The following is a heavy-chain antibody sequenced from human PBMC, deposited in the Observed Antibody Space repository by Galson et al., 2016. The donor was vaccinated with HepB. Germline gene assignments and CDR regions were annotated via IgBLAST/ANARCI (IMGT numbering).Heavy chain of an antibody. J-gene: IGHJ4*02. D-gene: IGHD3-9*01. Sequence: YYELDSVRGRFIISRDNAKKSLFLEMNSVRAEDTAVYFCARDRVDWRAIDSWGQGTLVTVSS. CDR3: ARDRVDWRAIDS. V-gene: IGHV3-7*03.